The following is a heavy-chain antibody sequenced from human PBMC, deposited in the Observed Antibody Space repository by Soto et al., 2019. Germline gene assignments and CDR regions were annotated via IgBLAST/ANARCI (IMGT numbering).Heavy chain of an antibody. CDR3: ARRRDASGSYFDS. CDR2: INDSGGST. V-gene: IGHV3-23*01. Sequence: PGGSLILSCSASGFTFIIFAMSWVRQAPGKGLEWVSGINDSGGSTYSADSVKGRFTISRDNSKNTLYLQMNSLRADDTAVYYCARRRDASGSYFDSWSQGTLVTVSS. J-gene: IGHJ4*02. D-gene: IGHD3-10*01. CDR1: GFTFIIFA.